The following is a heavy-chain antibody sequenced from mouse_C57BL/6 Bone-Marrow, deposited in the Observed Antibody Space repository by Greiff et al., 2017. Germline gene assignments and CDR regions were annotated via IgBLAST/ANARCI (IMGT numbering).Heavy chain of an antibody. CDR1: GYTFTSYW. J-gene: IGHJ4*01. Sequence: QVQLQQSGAELAKPGASVKLSCKASGYTFTSYWMHWVKQRPGQGLEWIGYINPSSGYTKYNQKFTDKATLTADKSSSTAYMHLSILTYEDSAVYYCAKERITTVAPMDYWGQGTSVTVSS. CDR3: AKERITTVAPMDY. CDR2: INPSSGYT. D-gene: IGHD1-1*01. V-gene: IGHV1-7*01.